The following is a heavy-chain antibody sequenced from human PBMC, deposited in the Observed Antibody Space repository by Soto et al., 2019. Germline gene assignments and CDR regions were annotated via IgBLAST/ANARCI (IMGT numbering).Heavy chain of an antibody. D-gene: IGHD2-21*01. CDR3: AGSILDEDF. V-gene: IGHV4-30-4*01. CDR1: GVSITNGDYY. CDR2: IYYSGST. Sequence: PSQTLSLTCSVSGVSITNGDYYWSWSRQPPGKGLEWIGYIYYSGSTDYDPSLKGRVTISVDMSKNQFSLRLSAVTAEDTAVYYCAGSILDEDFWGQGTLVTVSS. J-gene: IGHJ4*02.